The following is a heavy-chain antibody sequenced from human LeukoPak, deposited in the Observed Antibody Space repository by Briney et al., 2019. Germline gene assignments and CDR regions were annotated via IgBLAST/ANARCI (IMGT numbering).Heavy chain of an antibody. CDR2: IYPGDYDT. CDR3: ARHTAVTGSLDY. Sequence: GESLKISCKTSGFTFTDYWIAWVRQMPGKGLEWMGVIYPGDYDTRYSPSFRGHITISADNSINTAYLQWHSLKASDTAMYYCARHTAVTGSLDYWGQGTLVTVSS. CDR1: GFTFTDYW. V-gene: IGHV5-51*01. J-gene: IGHJ4*02. D-gene: IGHD6-19*01.